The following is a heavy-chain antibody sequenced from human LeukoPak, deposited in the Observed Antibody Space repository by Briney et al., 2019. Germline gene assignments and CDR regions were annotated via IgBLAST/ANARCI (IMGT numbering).Heavy chain of an antibody. Sequence: GGSLRLSCVASGFSLRGYAMHWVRQAPGKGGLEWVTMISYDGRDQYYADSVKGRFTISRDDSKNTLFLQMNSLRVEDTAMYHCARDGNYYDSSGYSHWGQGTLVTVSS. CDR1: GFSLRGYA. D-gene: IGHD3-22*01. CDR3: ARDGNYYDSSGYSH. J-gene: IGHJ4*02. CDR2: ISYDGRDQ. V-gene: IGHV3-30-3*01.